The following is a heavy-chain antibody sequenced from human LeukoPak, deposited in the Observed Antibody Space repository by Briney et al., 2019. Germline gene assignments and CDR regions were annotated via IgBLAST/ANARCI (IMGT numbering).Heavy chain of an antibody. V-gene: IGHV4-4*07. CDR1: GGSISSYY. CDR3: ARSKATKGLRFLEWYLEAFDY. CDR2: IYTSGST. Sequence: SETLSLTCTVSGGSISSYYWSWIRQPAGKGLEWIGRIYTSGSTNYNPSLKSRVTMSVDTSKNQFSLKLSSVTAADTAVYYCARSKATKGLRFLEWYLEAFDYWGQGTLVTVSS. D-gene: IGHD3-3*01. J-gene: IGHJ4*02.